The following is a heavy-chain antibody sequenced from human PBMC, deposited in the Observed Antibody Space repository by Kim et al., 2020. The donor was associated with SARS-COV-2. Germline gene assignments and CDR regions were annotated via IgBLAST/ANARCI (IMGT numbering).Heavy chain of an antibody. D-gene: IGHD3-16*02. CDR1: GDSVSSNRTA. CDR3: ARDRESDDYVWGSYRYTRYGMDV. CDR2: TYYRSKWYN. J-gene: IGHJ6*02. V-gene: IGHV6-1*01. Sequence: SETLSLTCAISGDSVSSNRTAWNWIRQSPSRGLEWLGRTYYRSKWYNDYAVSVKSRITINADTSKNRFSLQLNSVIPEDTAVYYCARDRESDDYVWGSYRYTRYGMDVWGQRTTVTVSS.